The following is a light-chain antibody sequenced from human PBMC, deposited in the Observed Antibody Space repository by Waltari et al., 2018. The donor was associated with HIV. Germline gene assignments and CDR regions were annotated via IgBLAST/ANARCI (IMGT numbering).Light chain of an antibody. J-gene: IGKJ1*01. Sequence: EIVLTQSPATLSLSPGDRATLSCRASQSVSSYLAWYQQKPGQAPRLLIYDASNRATGILVRFSGSGSGTDFTLTISSLEPEDFAVYYCQQRSNWPPWTFGQGTKVEIK. CDR2: DAS. CDR3: QQRSNWPPWT. V-gene: IGKV3-11*01. CDR1: QSVSSY.